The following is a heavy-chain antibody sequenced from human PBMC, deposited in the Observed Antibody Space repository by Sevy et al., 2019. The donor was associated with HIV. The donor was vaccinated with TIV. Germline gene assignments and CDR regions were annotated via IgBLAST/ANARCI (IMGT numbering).Heavy chain of an antibody. CDR3: ATGKQLRYYYYYGMDV. J-gene: IGHJ6*02. V-gene: IGHV1-24*01. Sequence: ASVKVSCKVSGYTLTELSMHWVRQAPGKGLEWMGGFVPEDGETIYAQKFQGRVTMTEDTSTVTAYMELSSLRSEDTAVYYCATGKQLRYYYYYGMDVWGQGTTVTVSS. CDR1: GYTLTELS. CDR2: FVPEDGET. D-gene: IGHD6-13*01.